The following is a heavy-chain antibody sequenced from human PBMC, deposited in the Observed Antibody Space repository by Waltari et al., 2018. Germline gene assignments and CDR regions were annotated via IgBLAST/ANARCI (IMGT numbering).Heavy chain of an antibody. Sequence: EVQLLESGGGLVQPGGSLRLSCAASGFTFSIYALSWVRQAPGKGMEWVAVISGDGSITYYADSVKGRFTISRDNSKNTLYVQMNSLRAEDTAVYYCAKGYYYDSGGSHRAYDCWGQGTLVTVSS. CDR2: ISGDGSIT. J-gene: IGHJ4*02. CDR1: GFTFSIYA. D-gene: IGHD3-22*01. V-gene: IGHV3-23*01. CDR3: AKGYYYDSGGSHRAYDC.